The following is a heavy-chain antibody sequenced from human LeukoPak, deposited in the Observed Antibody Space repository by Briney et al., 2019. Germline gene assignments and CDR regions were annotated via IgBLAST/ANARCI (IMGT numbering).Heavy chain of an antibody. Sequence: GGSLRLSCAASGYTVSSNYMSWVRRAPGKGLEWVSVIYSGGSTYYADSVEGRFTISRDNSKNTLYLQMNSLRAEDTAVYYCARNLGGWYQPGYFQHWGQGTLVTVSS. CDR1: GYTVSSNY. CDR3: ARNLGGWYQPGYFQH. CDR2: IYSGGST. V-gene: IGHV3-66*02. J-gene: IGHJ1*01. D-gene: IGHD6-19*01.